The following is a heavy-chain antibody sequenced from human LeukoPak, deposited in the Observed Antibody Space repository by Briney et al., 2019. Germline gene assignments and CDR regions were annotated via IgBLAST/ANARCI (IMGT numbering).Heavy chain of an antibody. Sequence: GGSLRLSCAASGFTVSSNYMSWVRQAPGKGLEWVSVIYSGGSTYYADSVKGRFTISRDNSKNTLYLQMNSLRAEDTAVYYCAKDRKNYGSGSYSAFDYWGQGTLVTVSS. J-gene: IGHJ4*02. CDR3: AKDRKNYGSGSYSAFDY. CDR2: IYSGGST. D-gene: IGHD3-10*01. CDR1: GFTVSSNY. V-gene: IGHV3-53*05.